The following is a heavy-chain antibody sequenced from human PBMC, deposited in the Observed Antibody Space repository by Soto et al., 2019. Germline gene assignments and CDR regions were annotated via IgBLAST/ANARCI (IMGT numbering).Heavy chain of an antibody. Sequence: QVQLVQSGAEVKKPGSSVKVSCKASGGTFSSHAINWLRQAPGQGLEWMGVIIPITDTPNNAEKFQGRVTIPADKATTTVYMELSSLTLEDTAMYYCARGNKGPGHYGPGSQGWYGPWGQGTLVTVSS. D-gene: IGHD3-10*01. CDR1: GGTFSSHA. CDR3: ARGNKGPGHYGPGSQGWYGP. V-gene: IGHV1-69*06. J-gene: IGHJ5*02. CDR2: IIPITDTP.